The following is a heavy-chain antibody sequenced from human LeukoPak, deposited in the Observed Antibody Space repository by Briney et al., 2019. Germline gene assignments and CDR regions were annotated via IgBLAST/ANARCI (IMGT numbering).Heavy chain of an antibody. CDR3: AKALTYYYDSSVCY. CDR1: GNYW. J-gene: IGHJ4*02. CDR2: ISGSGGST. Sequence: GGSLRLSCAASGNYWMHWVRQAPGKGLEWVSAISGSGGSTYYADSVKGRFTISRDNSKNTLYLQMNSLRAEDTAVYYCAKALTYYYDSSVCYWGQGTLVTVSS. V-gene: IGHV3-23*01. D-gene: IGHD3-22*01.